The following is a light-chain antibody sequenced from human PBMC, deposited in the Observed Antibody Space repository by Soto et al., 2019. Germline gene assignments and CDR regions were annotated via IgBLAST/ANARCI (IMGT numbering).Light chain of an antibody. J-gene: IGKJ1*01. Sequence: AIRMTQSPSSFSASTGDRVTITCRASQGISSYLAWYQQKPGKAPKLLIYAESTWQSGVPSKFSGSGSGTEFTLTISCLQSEDCATYLCLQYYSNPRTFGQVTNVEIK. CDR1: QGISSY. CDR3: LQYYSNPRT. V-gene: IGKV1-8*01. CDR2: AES.